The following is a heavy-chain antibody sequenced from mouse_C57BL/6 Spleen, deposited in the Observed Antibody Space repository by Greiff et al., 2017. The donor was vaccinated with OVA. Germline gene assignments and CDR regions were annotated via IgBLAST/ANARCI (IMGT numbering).Heavy chain of an antibody. D-gene: IGHD2-4*01. CDR1: GFTFTDYG. Sequence: EVKVVESGGGLVKPGASLKLSCAASGFTFTDYGMHWVRQAPEQGLEWVAYISSGSSTIYYADKVKGRITISRDNATNTLFLQMTSLRSEDTAMYYCAFDYDYDGYAMGYWGQGTSVTVSS. CDR3: AFDYDYDGYAMGY. CDR2: ISSGSSTI. J-gene: IGHJ4*01. V-gene: IGHV5-17*01.